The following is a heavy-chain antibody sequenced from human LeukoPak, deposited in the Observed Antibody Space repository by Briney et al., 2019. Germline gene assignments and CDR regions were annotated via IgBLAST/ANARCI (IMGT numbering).Heavy chain of an antibody. CDR2: IWSDGSKK. J-gene: IGHJ4*02. CDR3: VRVGTDSIGSYPDY. CDR1: GFTFSSCG. V-gene: IGHV3-33*01. Sequence: GGSLRLSCTASGFTFSSCGMHWVRQALGQGLEWVAVIWSDGSKKYHADSVKGRFTISKDNTKNMLYLQMNSLRAKDTAIYYCVRVGTDSIGSYPDYWGQGTLVTVTS. D-gene: IGHD3-22*01.